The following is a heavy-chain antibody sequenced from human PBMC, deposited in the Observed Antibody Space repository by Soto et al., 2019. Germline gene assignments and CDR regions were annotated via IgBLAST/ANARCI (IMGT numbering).Heavy chain of an antibody. CDR1: GFTLSRQA. D-gene: IGHD1-1*01. CDR2: LSSNGVAE. V-gene: IGHV3-30-3*01. Sequence: GGSLRLSCVASGFTLSRQAMYWVRQAPGRGLEWVAILSSNGVAESYARSAQGRFNISRDSSKNTLYLQMNSLTAEDTGIYYCASGRQQAAVFDYWGPGTLVTVSS. J-gene: IGHJ4*02. CDR3: ASGRQQAAVFDY.